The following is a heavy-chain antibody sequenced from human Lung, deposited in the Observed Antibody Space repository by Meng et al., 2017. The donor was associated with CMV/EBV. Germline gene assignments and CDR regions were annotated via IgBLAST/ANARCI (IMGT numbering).Heavy chain of an antibody. CDR1: GGTFNMYA. D-gene: IGHD7-27*01. Sequence: SXXVSXKASGGTFNMYAVSWVRQAPGQGLEWVGGIIPIFGTPNYPQKFQGRVTISTDESTHTVYMALSSLTSEDTAVYYCTRDRRGRSNWEYYFDYWGQGNXVTVSS. CDR3: TRDRRGRSNWEYYFDY. V-gene: IGHV1-69*05. J-gene: IGHJ4*02. CDR2: IIPIFGTP.